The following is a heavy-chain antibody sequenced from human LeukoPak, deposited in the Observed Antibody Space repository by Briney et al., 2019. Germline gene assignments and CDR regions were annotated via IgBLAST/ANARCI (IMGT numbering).Heavy chain of an antibody. D-gene: IGHD4-17*01. CDR1: GFTFSGYW. CDR3: ARDLTVTTKADAFDI. V-gene: IGHV3-7*01. J-gene: IGHJ3*02. Sequence: PGGSLRLSCAASGFTFSGYWMSWVRQAAGKGLEWVANIKQDGSEKYYVDSVKGRFTISRDNAKNSLYLQMNSLRAEDTAVYYCARDLTVTTKADAFDIWGQGTMVTVSS. CDR2: IKQDGSEK.